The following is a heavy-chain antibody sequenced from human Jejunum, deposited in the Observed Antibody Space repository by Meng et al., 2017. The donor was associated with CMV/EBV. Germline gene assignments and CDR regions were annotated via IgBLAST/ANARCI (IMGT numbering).Heavy chain of an antibody. V-gene: IGHV3-15*05. J-gene: IGHJ4*02. D-gene: IGHD5-18*01. CDR1: GFAFNKAW. CDR2: IKSEADGGTT. CDR3: TSDAGYASKTVFDY. Sequence: EVQLVESGGGVVKPVXXXXLSCVAFGFAFNKAWMSWVRQAPGEGLKWVGRIKSEADGGTTDYAISVKGRFSISRDDSKNTVSLQINSLNTEDTAFYYCTSDAGYASKTVFDYWGQGTLVTVSS.